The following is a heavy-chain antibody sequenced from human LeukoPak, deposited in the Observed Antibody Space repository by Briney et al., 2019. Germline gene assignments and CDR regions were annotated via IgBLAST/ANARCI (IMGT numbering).Heavy chain of an antibody. CDR1: GGSISSYY. Sequence: PSETLSLTCTVSGGSISSYYWSWIRQPPGKGLEWVSAISGSGGSTYYADSVKGRFTISRDNSKNTLYLQMNSLRAEDTAVYYCAKDHTIFGVVIPDAFDIWGQGTMVTVSS. CDR3: AKDHTIFGVVIPDAFDI. J-gene: IGHJ3*02. D-gene: IGHD3-3*01. CDR2: ISGSGGST. V-gene: IGHV3-23*01.